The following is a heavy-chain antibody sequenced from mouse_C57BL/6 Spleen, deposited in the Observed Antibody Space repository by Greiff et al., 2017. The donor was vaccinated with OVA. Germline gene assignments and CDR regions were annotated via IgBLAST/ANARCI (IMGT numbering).Heavy chain of an antibody. Sequence: QVQLQQPGAELVRPGSSVKLSCKASGYTFTNYWMHWVKQRPIQGLEWIGNIDPSDSETHYHQKFKDKATLPGDKSARTVYRQLSSLTSKDSAVYYCTREWWGFAYWGQGTLVTVSA. CDR1: GYTFTNYW. CDR3: TREWWGFAY. J-gene: IGHJ3*01. V-gene: IGHV1-52*01. D-gene: IGHD1-1*02. CDR2: IDPSDSET.